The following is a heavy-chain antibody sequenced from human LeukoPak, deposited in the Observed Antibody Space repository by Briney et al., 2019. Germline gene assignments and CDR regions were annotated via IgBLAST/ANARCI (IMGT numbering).Heavy chain of an antibody. CDR2: IYYSGST. CDR1: GGSISSSSYY. D-gene: IGHD3-22*01. J-gene: IGHJ4*02. CDR3: ARDQGIVVITYFDY. V-gene: IGHV4-39*01. Sequence: SETLSLTCTVSGGSISSSSYYWGWIRQPPGKGLEWIGSIYYSGSTYYNPSLKSRVTISVDTSKNQFSLKLSSVTAADTAVYYCARDQGIVVITYFDYWGRGTLVTVSS.